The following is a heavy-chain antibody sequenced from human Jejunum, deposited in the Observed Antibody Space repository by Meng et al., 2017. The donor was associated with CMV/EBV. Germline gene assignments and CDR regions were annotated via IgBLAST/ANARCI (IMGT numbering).Heavy chain of an antibody. CDR2: IYYSGTT. Sequence: SGCNYWSWVRQHPGKGPEWMRYIYYSGTTHYNPSLKSRTTISIDTSNNQFSLKLSSVTAADTAVYYCARAPTYCSSTYCSDSWFDPWGQGTLVTVSS. CDR1: SGCNY. CDR3: ARAPTYCSSTYCSDSWFDP. D-gene: IGHD2-2*01. J-gene: IGHJ5*02. V-gene: IGHV4-31*02.